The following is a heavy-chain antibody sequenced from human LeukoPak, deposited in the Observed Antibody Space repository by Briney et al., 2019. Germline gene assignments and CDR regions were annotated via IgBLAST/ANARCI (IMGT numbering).Heavy chain of an antibody. Sequence: GESLQISCQGSGYSFTSYWISWVRQMPGKGLEWMGRIDPSDSYTNYSPSFQGHVTISADKSISTAYLQWSSLKASDTAMYYCARSPPYYYDSSGYYYAPFGYWGQGTLVTVSS. J-gene: IGHJ4*02. CDR2: IDPSDSYT. CDR1: GYSFTSYW. CDR3: ARSPPYYYDSSGYYYAPFGY. V-gene: IGHV5-10-1*01. D-gene: IGHD3-22*01.